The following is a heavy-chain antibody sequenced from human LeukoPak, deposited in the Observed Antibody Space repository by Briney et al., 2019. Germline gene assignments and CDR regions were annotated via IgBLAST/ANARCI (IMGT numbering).Heavy chain of an antibody. J-gene: IGHJ4*02. Sequence: SETLSLTCTVSGGSVSSGSFYWSWIRQPPGKGLEWIGYIYYSGSTNYNPSLKSRVTISVDTSKNQFSLKLSPVTAADTAVYYCARGGSYSTVLYYFDYWGQGTLVTVSS. CDR2: IYYSGST. CDR3: ARGGSYSTVLYYFDY. V-gene: IGHV4-61*01. CDR1: GGSVSSGSFY. D-gene: IGHD1-26*01.